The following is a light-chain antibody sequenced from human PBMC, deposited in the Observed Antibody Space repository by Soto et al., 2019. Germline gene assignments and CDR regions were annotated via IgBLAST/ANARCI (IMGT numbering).Light chain of an antibody. CDR2: AAS. CDR3: QQYGSSLWT. Sequence: EMVLTQSPGTLSLSPGERATLSCRASQSVSSNYLAWYQQKPGQAPRLLIYAASSRATGIPDRFSGSGSGTDFTLTISRLEPEDFAVYYSQQYGSSLWTFSQGTKVHIK. CDR1: QSVSSNY. J-gene: IGKJ1*01. V-gene: IGKV3-20*01.